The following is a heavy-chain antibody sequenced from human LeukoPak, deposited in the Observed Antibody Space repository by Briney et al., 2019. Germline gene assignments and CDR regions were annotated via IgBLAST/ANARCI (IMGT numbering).Heavy chain of an antibody. J-gene: IGHJ4*02. CDR1: GFTFSSYA. V-gene: IGHV3-23*01. CDR3: AKEGSIVGATRVSDY. Sequence: GGSLRLSCAASGFTFSSYAMHWVRQAPGKGLEYVSAISGSGGSTYYADSVKGRFTISRDNSKNTLYLQMNSLRAEDTAVYYCAKEGSIVGATRVSDYWGQGTLVTVSS. D-gene: IGHD1-26*01. CDR2: ISGSGGST.